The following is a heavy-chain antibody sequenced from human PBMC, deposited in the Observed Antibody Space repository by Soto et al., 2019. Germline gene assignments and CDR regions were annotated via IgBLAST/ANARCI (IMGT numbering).Heavy chain of an antibody. V-gene: IGHV5-51*01. CDR2: IHGGDSNT. J-gene: IGHJ4*02. D-gene: IGHD6-19*01. CDR3: ARRITSSTGWDY. Sequence: GESLKISCKGSGYMFTSYWIGWVRQMPGKGLEWMGIIHGGDSNTRYSPSFDGQATISTDKSINTAYLQWSSLKASNTAMYYCARRITSSTGWDYWGQGTLVTVSS. CDR1: GYMFTSYW.